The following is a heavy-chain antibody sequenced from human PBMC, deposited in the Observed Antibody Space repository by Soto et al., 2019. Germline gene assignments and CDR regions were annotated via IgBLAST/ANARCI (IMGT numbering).Heavy chain of an antibody. D-gene: IGHD3-16*01. V-gene: IGHV2-70*01. CDR1: RFSLIGSGLS. J-gene: IGHJ2*01. Sequence: FAPAPVNAAPTLPLTCTLPRFSLIGSGLSVSWTRQPPGKALEWLALVDWEDDKFYSTCLKARLTISKDTSKNQVVLTMTNMEPEDTAPYYCASARGVRWYFDIWGRGSQVTVS. CDR2: VDWEDDK. CDR3: ASARGVRWYFDI.